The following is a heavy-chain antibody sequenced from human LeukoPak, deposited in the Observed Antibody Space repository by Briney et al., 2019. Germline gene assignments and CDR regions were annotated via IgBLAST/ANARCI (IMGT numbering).Heavy chain of an antibody. J-gene: IGHJ4*02. Sequence: GGSLRLSCGASGFTFSSYGMHWVRQVPGTGLEWVAVIWSDGSNRYYADSVKGRFTISRDNFKKTVYLQMNSLRVEDTAVYYCAKDAQRGFDYSNSLEYWGKGTLVTVSS. CDR1: GFTFSSYG. CDR2: IWSDGSNR. V-gene: IGHV3-33*06. CDR3: AKDAQRGFDYSNSLEY. D-gene: IGHD4-11*01.